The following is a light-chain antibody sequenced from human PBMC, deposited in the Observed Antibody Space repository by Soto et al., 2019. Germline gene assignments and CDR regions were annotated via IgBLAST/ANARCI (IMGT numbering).Light chain of an antibody. J-gene: IGKJ1*01. CDR1: QSISSW. V-gene: IGKV1-5*01. Sequence: DIQMTQSPSTLSASVGDRVTISCRASQSISSWLAWYQQKPGKAPKLLIYDASSLESGVPSRFSGSGFGTEIPLTISSLQPDDFATYYCQQYNSYSPWTFGQGTKVEIK. CDR2: DAS. CDR3: QQYNSYSPWT.